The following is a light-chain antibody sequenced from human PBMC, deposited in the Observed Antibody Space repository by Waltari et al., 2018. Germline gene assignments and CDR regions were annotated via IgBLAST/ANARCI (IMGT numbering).Light chain of an antibody. CDR2: DVS. CDR3: MQGIHLPLT. V-gene: IGKV2-29*02. CDR1: QSLLESGGKTY. Sequence: ETVMTQTPVSLSVTPGQPASMSCKSSQSLLESGGKTYLHWYLQKPGQSPQLLIYDVSSRFSGVPDRFSGSGSGTDFTLRISRVEAEDVGVYYCMQGIHLPLTFGGGTKVEMK. J-gene: IGKJ4*01.